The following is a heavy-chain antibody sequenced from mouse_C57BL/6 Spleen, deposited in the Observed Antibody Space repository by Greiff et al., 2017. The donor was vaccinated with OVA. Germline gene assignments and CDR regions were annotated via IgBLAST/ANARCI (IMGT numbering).Heavy chain of an antibody. CDR1: GYTFTSYW. CDR2: IHPNSGST. V-gene: IGHV1-64*01. Sequence: QVQLQQPGAELVKPGASVKLSCKASGYTFTSYWMHWVKQRPGQGLEWIGMIHPNSGSTNYNEKFKSKATLTVDKSSSTAYMQLSSLTSEDSAVYYCARRQGTVYYFDYWGQGTTLTVSS. D-gene: IGHD1-1*01. J-gene: IGHJ2*01. CDR3: ARRQGTVYYFDY.